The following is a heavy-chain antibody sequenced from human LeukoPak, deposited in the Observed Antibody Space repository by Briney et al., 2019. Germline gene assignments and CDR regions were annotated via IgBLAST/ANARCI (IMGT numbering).Heavy chain of an antibody. CDR3: ATNGPGIAVAGYVDY. D-gene: IGHD6-19*01. J-gene: IGHJ4*02. CDR2: ISYDGSTE. Sequence: PGRSLRLSCAASGFTFSGHAMHWVRQAPGKGLEWVAVISYDGSTEYYADSVKGRFTISRDNYKTTLYLQMNSLRAEDAAVYYCATNGPGIAVAGYVDYWGQGTLVTVSS. CDR1: GFTFSGHA. V-gene: IGHV3-30-3*01.